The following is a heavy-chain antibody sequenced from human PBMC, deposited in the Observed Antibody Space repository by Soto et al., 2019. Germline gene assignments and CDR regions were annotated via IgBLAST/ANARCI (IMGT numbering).Heavy chain of an antibody. D-gene: IGHD5-12*01. J-gene: IGHJ4*02. Sequence: GSLRLSCAASGFTFSSYGMHWVRQAPGKGLEWVAVISYDGSNKYYADSVKGRFTISRDNSKNTLYLQMNSLRAEDTAVYYCAKDRYSGYDPIAVADYWGQGTLVTVSS. CDR2: ISYDGSNK. V-gene: IGHV3-30*18. CDR3: AKDRYSGYDPIAVADY. CDR1: GFTFSSYG.